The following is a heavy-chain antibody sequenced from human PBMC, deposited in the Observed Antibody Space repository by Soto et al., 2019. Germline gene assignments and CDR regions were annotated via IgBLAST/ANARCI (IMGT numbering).Heavy chain of an antibody. Sequence: ASVKVSCKAYGGTFSSYAISWVRQAPGQGLEWMGGIIPIFGTANYAQKFQGRVTITADKSTSTAYMELSSLRSEDTAVYYCARDRLVGAGYCSSTSCPGAFDIWGQGTMVTVSS. CDR3: ARDRLVGAGYCSSTSCPGAFDI. CDR1: GGTFSSYA. V-gene: IGHV1-69*06. D-gene: IGHD2-2*03. J-gene: IGHJ3*02. CDR2: IIPIFGTA.